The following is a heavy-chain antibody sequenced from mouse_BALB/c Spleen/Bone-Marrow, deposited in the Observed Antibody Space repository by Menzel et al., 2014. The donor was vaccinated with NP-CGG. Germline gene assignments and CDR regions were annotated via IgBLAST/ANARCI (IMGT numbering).Heavy chain of an antibody. V-gene: IGHV5-4*02. CDR3: ARGSSYFDY. CDR2: ISDGGSYT. D-gene: IGHD1-1*01. J-gene: IGHJ2*01. CDR1: GLTFSDYY. Sequence: EVMLVESGGGLVKPGGSLKLSCAASGLTFSDYYMYWVRQTPEKGLEWVATISDGGSYTYYPDSVKGRFTISRDNAKNNLYLQMSSLKSEDTAMYCCARGSSYFDYWGQGTTLTVSS.